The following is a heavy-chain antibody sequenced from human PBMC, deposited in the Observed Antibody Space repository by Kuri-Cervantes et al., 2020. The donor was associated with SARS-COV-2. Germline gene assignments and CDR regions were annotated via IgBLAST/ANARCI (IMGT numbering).Heavy chain of an antibody. J-gene: IGHJ2*01. Sequence: SETLSLTCTVSGGSISSYYWSWIRQPPGKGLEWIGYIYYSGSTNYNPSLKSRVTISVDTSKNQFSLKLSSVTAADTAVYYCAGDCSSTSCYPSPWYFDLWGRGTLVTVSS. CDR1: GGSISSYY. V-gene: IGHV4-59*12. CDR2: IYYSGST. D-gene: IGHD2-2*01. CDR3: AGDCSSTSCYPSPWYFDL.